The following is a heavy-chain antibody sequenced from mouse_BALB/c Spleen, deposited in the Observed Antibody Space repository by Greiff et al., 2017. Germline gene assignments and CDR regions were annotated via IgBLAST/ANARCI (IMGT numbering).Heavy chain of an antibody. CDR3: ARIYYGSEDY. D-gene: IGHD1-1*01. CDR2: INPSSGYT. Sequence: QVQLQQSAAELARPGASVKMSCKASGYTFTSYTMHWVKQRPGQGLEWIGYINPSSGYTEYNQKFKDKTTLTADKSSSTAYMQLSSLTSEDSAVYYCARIYYGSEDYWGQGTTLTVSS. CDR1: GYTFTSYT. J-gene: IGHJ2*01. V-gene: IGHV1-4*02.